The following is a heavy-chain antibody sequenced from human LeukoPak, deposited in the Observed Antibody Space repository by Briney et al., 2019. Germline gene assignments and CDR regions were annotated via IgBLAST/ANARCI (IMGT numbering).Heavy chain of an antibody. CDR1: GFTFSSYA. CDR3: AKGKVNHDGAFDL. J-gene: IGHJ3*01. CDR2: ISASGGRT. D-gene: IGHD1-14*01. V-gene: IGHV3-23*01. Sequence: PGGSLRLSCAASGFTFSSYAMSWVRQAPGKGPEWVSGISASGGRTYYADSVKGRSKNTVYLQMNSLRAEDTAVYYCAKGKVNHDGAFDLWGQGTMVTVSS.